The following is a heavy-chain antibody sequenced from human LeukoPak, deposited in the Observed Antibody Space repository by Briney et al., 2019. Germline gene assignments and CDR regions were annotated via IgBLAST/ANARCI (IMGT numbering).Heavy chain of an antibody. CDR3: ARASTEYSVTDGFDT. V-gene: IGHV3-21*01. J-gene: IGHJ5*02. CDR2: VSFGSSYI. D-gene: IGHD6-6*01. Sequence: GGSLRLSCAASGFTFRDYTMNWVRQSPGKGLQWVSYVSFGSSYISYADSLKGRFTISRDDAKSSVYLQMTSLRAEDTAVYYCARASTEYSVTDGFDTWGPGTLVTVSS. CDR1: GFTFRDYT.